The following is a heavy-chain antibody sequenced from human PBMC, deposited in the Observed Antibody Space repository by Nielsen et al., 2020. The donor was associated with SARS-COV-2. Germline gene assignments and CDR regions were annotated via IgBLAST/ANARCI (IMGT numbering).Heavy chain of an antibody. V-gene: IGHV3-53*01. J-gene: IGHJ4*02. CDR1: GFTFSSYA. Sequence: GESLKISCAASGFTFSSYAMSWVRQAPGKGLEWVSVIYSGGSTYYADSVKGRFTISRDNSKNTLYLQMNSLRAEDTAVYYCARSGIAARPDFWGQGTLVTVSS. CDR3: ARSGIAARPDF. D-gene: IGHD6-6*01. CDR2: IYSGGST.